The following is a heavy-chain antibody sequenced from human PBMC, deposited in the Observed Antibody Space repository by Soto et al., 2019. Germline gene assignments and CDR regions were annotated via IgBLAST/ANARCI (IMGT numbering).Heavy chain of an antibody. V-gene: IGHV3-30*18. CDR1: GFTIRRYS. CDR3: AKDYWQQLAPGGY. CDR2: ISYDGSNK. J-gene: IGHJ4*02. D-gene: IGHD6-13*01. Sequence: PGGSPMLSCAPPGFTIRRYSMHWVRPARGKGLEWVAVISYDGSNKYYADSVKGRFTISRDNSKNTLYLQMNSLRAEDTAVYYCAKDYWQQLAPGGYWGQGTLVTVSS.